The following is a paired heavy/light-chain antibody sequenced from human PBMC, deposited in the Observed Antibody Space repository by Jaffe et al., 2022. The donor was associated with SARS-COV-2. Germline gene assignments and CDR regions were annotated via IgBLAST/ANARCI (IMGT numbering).Heavy chain of an antibody. J-gene: IGHJ4*02. V-gene: IGHV4-59*11. CDR1: GGSISSLY. Sequence: QVQLRESGPGLVKASETLSLTCTVSGGSISSLYWSWVRQPPGKGLEWIGYIYYRGNTNSNPSLKSRVTISVDTSKNQFSLNLRSVTAADTAVYYCAGTDGELLDYWGQGTLVAVSS. CDR3: AGTDGELLDY. D-gene: IGHD1-26*01. CDR2: IYYRGNT.
Light chain of an antibody. J-gene: IGKJ4*01. CDR1: QTVSRD. V-gene: IGKV3-11*01. CDR3: QQRSDWPTLT. CDR2: DAS. Sequence: EIVLTQSPPILSLSPGERATLSCRASQTVSRDLAWYQQKPGQAPRLLIYDASNRATGIPARFSGSGAGTDFTLTISSLEPDDFAVYYCQQRSDWPTLTFGGGTKVEIK.